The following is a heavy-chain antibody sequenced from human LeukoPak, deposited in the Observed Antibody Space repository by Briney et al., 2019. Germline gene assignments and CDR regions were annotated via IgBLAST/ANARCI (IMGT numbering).Heavy chain of an antibody. V-gene: IGHV3-23*01. CDR1: GFTFSSYA. CDR3: AKDHAPHYYDSSGSLDY. CDR2: ISGSGGST. Sequence: PGGSLRLSCAASGFTFSSYATSWVRQAPGKGLEWVSAISGSGGSTYYADSVKGRFTISRDNSKNTLYLQMNSLRAEDTAVYYCAKDHAPHYYDSSGSLDYWGQGTLVTVSS. J-gene: IGHJ4*02. D-gene: IGHD3-22*01.